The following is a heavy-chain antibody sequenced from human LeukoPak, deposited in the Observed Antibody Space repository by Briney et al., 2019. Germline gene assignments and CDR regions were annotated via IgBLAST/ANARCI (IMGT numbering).Heavy chain of an antibody. CDR2: IIPIFGTA. J-gene: IGHJ5*02. V-gene: IGHV1-69*06. Sequence: SVKVSCKASGGTFSSYAISWVRQAPGQGLEWMGGIIPIFGTANYAQKFQGRVTITADKSTSTAYMELSSLRSEDTAVYYCARDNSVDDNAWWFDPWGQGTLVTVSS. CDR1: GGTFSSYA. CDR3: ARDNSVDDNAWWFDP. D-gene: IGHD3-22*01.